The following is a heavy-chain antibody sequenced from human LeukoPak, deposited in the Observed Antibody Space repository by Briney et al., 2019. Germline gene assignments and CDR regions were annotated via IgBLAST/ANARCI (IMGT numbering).Heavy chain of an antibody. Sequence: SETLSLTCAVSGGPISSGDYSWSWVRQPAGKGLDWIGRIYSSGSTNYNSSLKSRITMSVDTSKNQFSLKLSSVTAADTAVYYCARDSLGSGRPFDYWGQGTLVTVSS. J-gene: IGHJ4*02. CDR1: GGPISSGDYS. CDR2: IYSSGST. V-gene: IGHV4-61*02. CDR3: ARDSLGSGRPFDY. D-gene: IGHD7-27*01.